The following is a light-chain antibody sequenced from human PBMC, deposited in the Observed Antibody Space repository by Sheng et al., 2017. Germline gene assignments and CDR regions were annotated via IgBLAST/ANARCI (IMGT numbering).Light chain of an antibody. CDR1: RSVSNY. J-gene: IGKJ2*01. Sequence: ETVLTQSPAILSLSPGERATLSCRASRSVSNYLAWYQQKAGQAPRLLISDTSNRATGIPARFSGSGSGTDFTLTISGLEPEDFAVYYCQQRSDWPPTFGQGTKLEIK. V-gene: IGKV3-11*01. CDR2: DTS. CDR3: QQRSDWPPT.